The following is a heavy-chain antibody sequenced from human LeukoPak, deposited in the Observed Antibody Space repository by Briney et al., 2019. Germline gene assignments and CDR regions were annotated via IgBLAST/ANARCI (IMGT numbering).Heavy chain of an antibody. V-gene: IGHV4-34*01. Sequence: PSETLSLTCAVYGGSFSGYYWSWIRQPPGKGLEWIGEINHSGSTNYNPSLESRVTISVDTSKNQFSLKLSSVTAADTAVYYCARSYVIAAAGTYGYWGQGTLVTVSS. CDR1: GGSFSGYY. CDR3: ARSYVIAAAGTYGY. CDR2: INHSGST. J-gene: IGHJ4*02. D-gene: IGHD6-13*01.